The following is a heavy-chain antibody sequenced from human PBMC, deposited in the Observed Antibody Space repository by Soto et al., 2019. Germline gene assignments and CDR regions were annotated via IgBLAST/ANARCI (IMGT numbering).Heavy chain of an antibody. CDR3: SRMDYYDSKVGY. Sequence: SETLSLTCTVSGGSVSSGSYYWSWIRQPPGKGLEWIGYIYYSGSTNYNPSLKSRVTISVDTSKNQFSLKLSSVTAADTAVYYCSRMDYYDSKVGYWGQGTLVTVSS. V-gene: IGHV4-61*01. J-gene: IGHJ4*02. D-gene: IGHD3-22*01. CDR2: IYYSGST. CDR1: GGSVSSGSYY.